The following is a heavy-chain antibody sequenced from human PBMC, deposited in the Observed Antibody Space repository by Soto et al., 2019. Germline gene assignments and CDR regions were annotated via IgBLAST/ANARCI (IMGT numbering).Heavy chain of an antibody. CDR2: INPATGAA. CDR3: ARGGGVGVAGSAAFDM. V-gene: IGHV1-2*02. J-gene: IGHJ3*02. CDR1: GYPVTAYY. D-gene: IGHD3-3*01. Sequence: QLHLVQSGAVVKKPGASVTVSCSASGYPVTAYYMHWVRQAPGRGLEWMGGINPATGAAKYTQTFQGRVPMDRDTSTSTVFMELSGLTSEDPAVFYCARGGGVGVAGSAAFDMWGQGTLVTVSS.